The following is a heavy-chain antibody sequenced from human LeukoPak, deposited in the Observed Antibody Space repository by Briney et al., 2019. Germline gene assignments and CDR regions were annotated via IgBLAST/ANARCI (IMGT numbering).Heavy chain of an antibody. CDR2: INPNSGGT. CDR3: ARDSSGAYYYYYMDV. V-gene: IGHV1-2*02. CDR1: GYTFTSYG. Sequence: ASVKVSCKASGYTFTSYGINWVRQAPGQGLEWMEWINPNSGGTNYAQNFQGRVTMTRDTSISTAYMELSRLRSDDTAVYYCARDSSGAYYYYYMDVWGKGTTVTVSS. D-gene: IGHD1-26*01. J-gene: IGHJ6*03.